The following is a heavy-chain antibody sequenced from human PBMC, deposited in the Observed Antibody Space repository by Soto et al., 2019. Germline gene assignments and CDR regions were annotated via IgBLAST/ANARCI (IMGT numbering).Heavy chain of an antibody. D-gene: IGHD3-10*01. CDR3: ARPRSGSYRLEYYGMDV. Sequence: GESLKISCKVSGYSFTNYWIAWVRQIPGKCLDWMGIIYPVDSETRYSPSFQGQFTISADKSISTAYLQWRSLRASDTEMYYCARPRSGSYRLEYYGMDVWGQGTTVNVSS. CDR2: IYPVDSET. V-gene: IGHV5-51*01. CDR1: GYSFTNYW. J-gene: IGHJ6*02.